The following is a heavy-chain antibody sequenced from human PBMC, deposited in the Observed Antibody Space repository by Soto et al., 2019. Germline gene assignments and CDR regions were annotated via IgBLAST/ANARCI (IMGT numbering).Heavy chain of an antibody. D-gene: IGHD6-19*01. Sequence: QVPLVQSGAEVKKPGASVKVSCKASGYTFTSYVMHWVRPAPGQRLEWMGWINAGNANTKYSQKFQGRVTITRDKSASTAYMELGSLRSEDTAVNYCARADSSGWYHYYYFGMYVWGQGSTVTVS. CDR1: GYTFTSYV. CDR3: ARADSSGWYHYYYFGMYV. V-gene: IGHV1-3*01. J-gene: IGHJ6*02. CDR2: INAGNANT.